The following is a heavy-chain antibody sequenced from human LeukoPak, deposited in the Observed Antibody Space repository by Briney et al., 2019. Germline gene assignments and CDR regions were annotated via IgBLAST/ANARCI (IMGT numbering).Heavy chain of an antibody. J-gene: IGHJ4*02. CDR2: IDGDGGGGT. V-gene: IGHV3-23*01. CDR1: GFTFSTYT. CDR3: VKDFGRNLGGPGY. Sequence: GGSLRLSCAASGFTFSTYTMAWVRQAPGGGLEWVSGIDGDGGGGTYYADSVRGRFAISRDNSKSTLYLQMNSLRVEDTAVYYCVKDFGRNLGGPGYWGRGTLVTVSS. D-gene: IGHD3-10*01.